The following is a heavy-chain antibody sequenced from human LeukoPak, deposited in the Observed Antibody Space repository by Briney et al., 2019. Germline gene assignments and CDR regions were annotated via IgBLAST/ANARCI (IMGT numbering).Heavy chain of an antibody. D-gene: IGHD3-22*01. CDR1: GFTFSSYA. V-gene: IGHV3-23*01. Sequence: GGSLRLSCAASGFTFSSYAMSWVRQAPGKGLEWVSAITGSGGITYYADSVKGRFTISRDNSKNTLYVQMNSLRAEDTAVYYCAKAYYYDSSGYYDYWGQGTLVTVSS. CDR3: AKAYYYDSSGYYDY. CDR2: ITGSGGIT. J-gene: IGHJ4*02.